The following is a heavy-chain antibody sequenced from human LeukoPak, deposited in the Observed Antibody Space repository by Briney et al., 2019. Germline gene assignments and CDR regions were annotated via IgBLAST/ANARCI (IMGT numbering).Heavy chain of an antibody. CDR3: ARVYQSTSGRAIDY. D-gene: IGHD2-2*01. Sequence: GGSLRLSCAASGFTLSSYWMSWVRQAPGKGLEWVANIKQDGSAKDYVDSVKGRFTISRENAKNSLYLQMNSLRVDVTAIYYCARVYQSTSGRAIDYWGQGTLVTVSS. CDR2: IKQDGSAK. J-gene: IGHJ4*02. CDR1: GFTLSSYW. V-gene: IGHV3-7*01.